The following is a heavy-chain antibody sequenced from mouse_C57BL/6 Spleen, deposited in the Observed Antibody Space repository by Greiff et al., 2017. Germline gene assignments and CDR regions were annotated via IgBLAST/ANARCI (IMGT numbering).Heavy chain of an antibody. J-gene: IGHJ2*01. D-gene: IGHD2-2*01. Sequence: VHVKQSGPVLVKPGPSVKISCKASGFTFTDYYMHWVKQSHGKSLEWIGLVYPYNGGTSYNQKFKGKATLTVDTSSSTAYMELNSLTSEDSAVYYCARSYGYDKGEAFDYWGQGTTLTVSS. CDR1: GFTFTDYY. CDR2: VYPYNGGT. CDR3: ARSYGYDKGEAFDY. V-gene: IGHV1-36*01.